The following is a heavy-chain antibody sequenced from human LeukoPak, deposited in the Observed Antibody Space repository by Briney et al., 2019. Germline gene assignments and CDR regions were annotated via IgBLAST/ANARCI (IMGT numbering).Heavy chain of an antibody. CDR1: GYSFTSYW. Sequence: GESLKISCKGSGYSFTSYWIGWVRQMPGEGLEWMGIISPGDSDTAYSPSFQGQVTISADKSISTAYLQWSSPKASDTAMYYCARRNGYNAGALDFDYWGQGTLVTVPS. CDR2: ISPGDSDT. V-gene: IGHV5-51*01. D-gene: IGHD5-24*01. J-gene: IGHJ4*02. CDR3: ARRNGYNAGALDFDY.